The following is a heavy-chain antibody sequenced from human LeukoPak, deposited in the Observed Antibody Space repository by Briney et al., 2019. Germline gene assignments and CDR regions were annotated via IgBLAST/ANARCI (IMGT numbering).Heavy chain of an antibody. D-gene: IGHD3-9*01. J-gene: IGHJ3*02. Sequence: SETLSLTCTVSGGSISSGDYYWSWIRQPPGKGLEWIGYIYYSGSTYYNPPLKSRVTISVDTSKNQFSLKLSSVTAADTAVYYCARGGHYDILTGYEAFDIWGQGTMVTVSS. CDR1: GGSISSGDYY. CDR2: IYYSGST. CDR3: ARGGHYDILTGYEAFDI. V-gene: IGHV4-30-4*01.